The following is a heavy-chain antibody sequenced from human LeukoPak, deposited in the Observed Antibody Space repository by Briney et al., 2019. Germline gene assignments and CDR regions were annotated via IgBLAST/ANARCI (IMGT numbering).Heavy chain of an antibody. CDR1: GFTFSDFA. CDR2: TFQGGGEI. CDR3: ATYRQVMLPFEA. J-gene: IGHJ5*02. D-gene: IGHD5-18*01. Sequence: GGSLRLSCAASGFTFSDFAMIWVRQTPGKGLEWVSSTFQGGGEIHYADSVRGRFTISRDNSRSTLFLQMNSLRGEGTAIYYCATYRQVMLPFEAWGQGTLVTVSS. V-gene: IGHV3-23*01.